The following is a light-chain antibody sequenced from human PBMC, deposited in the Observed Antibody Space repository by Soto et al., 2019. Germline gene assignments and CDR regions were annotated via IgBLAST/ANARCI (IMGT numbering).Light chain of an antibody. Sequence: IVLTQSPDTLSLSPGEGATLSCRASHSVSGRYLAWYQQKPGQAPRLLIYDASSRATGIPDRFSGSGSGTDFTLTISSLEPEDSAVYYCQQYDSSPLLTFGGGTKVEIK. CDR1: HSVSGRY. CDR3: QQYDSSPLLT. V-gene: IGKV3-20*01. J-gene: IGKJ4*01. CDR2: DAS.